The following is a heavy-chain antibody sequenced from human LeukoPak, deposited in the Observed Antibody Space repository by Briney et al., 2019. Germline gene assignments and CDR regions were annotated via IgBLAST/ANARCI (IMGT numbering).Heavy chain of an antibody. CDR2: TSSSSSYI. J-gene: IGHJ4*02. CDR1: GFTFSSYS. CDR3: VRGNDYGGPHY. D-gene: IGHD5-12*01. V-gene: IGHV3-21*01. Sequence: GGSLRLSCAASGFTFSSYSMNWVRQAPGKGLEWVSSTSSSSSYIYYADSVKGRFTISRDNGKNTLFLQMNSLRAEDAAVYYCVRGNDYGGPHYWGQGTLVTVSS.